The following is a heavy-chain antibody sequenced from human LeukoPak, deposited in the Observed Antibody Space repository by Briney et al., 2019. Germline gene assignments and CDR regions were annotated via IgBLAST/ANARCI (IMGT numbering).Heavy chain of an antibody. CDR1: GFTFSAYY. D-gene: IGHD3-22*01. CDR3: TTGDYYDSSGYYNDAFDI. J-gene: IGHJ3*02. V-gene: IGHV3-15*01. Sequence: GGSLRLSCAASGFTFSAYYMSWIRQAPGKGLEWVGRIKSKTDGGTTDYAAPVKGRFTISRDDSKNTLYLQMNSLKTEDTAVYYCTTGDYYDSSGYYNDAFDIWGQGTMVTVSS. CDR2: IKSKTDGGTT.